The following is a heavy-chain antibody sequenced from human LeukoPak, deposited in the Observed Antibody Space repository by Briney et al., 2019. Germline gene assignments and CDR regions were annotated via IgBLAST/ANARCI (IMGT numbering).Heavy chain of an antibody. CDR3: ARDYADYVGYFFFDY. J-gene: IGHJ4*02. CDR2: ISGSGGST. D-gene: IGHD4-17*01. V-gene: IGHV3-23*01. Sequence: GGSLRLSCAASGFTFSSYAMSWVRQAPGKGLEWVSAISGSGGSTYYADSAKGRFTISRDNSQNTLYPQMNSLRAEDTAVYYCARDYADYVGYFFFDYWGQGTLATVSS. CDR1: GFTFSSYA.